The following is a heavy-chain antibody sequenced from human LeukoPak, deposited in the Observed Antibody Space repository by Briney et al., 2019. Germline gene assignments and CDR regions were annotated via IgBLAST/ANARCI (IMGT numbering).Heavy chain of an antibody. CDR2: IYTSGST. Sequence: SSETLSLTCTVSGGSISSYYWSWIRQPAGKGLEWIGRIYTSGSTNYNPSLKSRVTMSVDTSKNQCSLKVSSVTAADPAVYYCARDRWELLTFEAFDIWGQGTMVTVSS. J-gene: IGHJ3*02. CDR1: GGSISSYY. V-gene: IGHV4-4*07. CDR3: ARDRWELLTFEAFDI. D-gene: IGHD1-26*01.